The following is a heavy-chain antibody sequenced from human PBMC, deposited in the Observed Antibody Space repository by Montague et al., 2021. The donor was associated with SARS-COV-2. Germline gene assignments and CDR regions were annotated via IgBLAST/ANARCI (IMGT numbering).Heavy chain of an antibody. Sequence: SSRLSCAASGFSISSYWMSWVRQAPGKGLEWVANIRQDGSDKYYLDSVRGRFTIFRDNAKNSLYLQMNSLTAEDTGVYYCTRDRDYGDYLNWFNPWGQGTLVTVSS. CDR1: GFSISSYW. CDR2: IRQDGSDK. V-gene: IGHV3-7*01. D-gene: IGHD4-17*01. CDR3: TRDRDYGDYLNWFNP. J-gene: IGHJ5*02.